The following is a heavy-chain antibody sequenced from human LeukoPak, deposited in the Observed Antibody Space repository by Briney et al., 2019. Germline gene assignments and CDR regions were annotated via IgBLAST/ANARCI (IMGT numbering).Heavy chain of an antibody. CDR3: ARGRVSSSSWYSPYYYYFDKGV. D-gene: IGHD6-13*01. Sequence: PSETLFLTCSVSDDSISIYYWSWVRQPPGKGLEWIGYIDYTGSTNYNASLNSRVTISRDTSKNHFALELISVTGADPAVYFCARGRVSSSSWYSPYYYYFDKGVWGKGTTVTVSS. CDR2: IDYTGST. V-gene: IGHV4-59*01. CDR1: DDSISIYY. J-gene: IGHJ6*03.